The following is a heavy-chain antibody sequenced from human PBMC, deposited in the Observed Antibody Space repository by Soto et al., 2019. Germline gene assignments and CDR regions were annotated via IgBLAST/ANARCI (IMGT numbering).Heavy chain of an antibody. CDR1: GYTFTGHY. Sequence: ASVKVSCKASGYTFTGHYIHWVRQAPEQGPEWMGGIGPESGATRYAQKFQGRVTMSRDMATGTVYMELNNLSADDTAGYDCGGGRSCQIVVFYWGQGTPVTVSS. D-gene: IGHD3-16*01. CDR2: IGPESGAT. J-gene: IGHJ4*02. CDR3: GGGRSCQIVVFY. V-gene: IGHV1-2*02.